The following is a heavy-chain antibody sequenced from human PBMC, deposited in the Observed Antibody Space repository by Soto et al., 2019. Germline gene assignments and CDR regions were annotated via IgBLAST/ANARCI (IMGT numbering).Heavy chain of an antibody. J-gene: IGHJ4*02. V-gene: IGHV4-59*01. CDR3: ARVSNYDYVWGSYQYFDY. D-gene: IGHD3-16*02. CDR2: IYYSGST. CDR1: GGSISSYY. Sequence: PSEPLSITCPVSGGSISSYYWSWIRQPPGKGLEWIGDIYYSGSTNYNPSLKSRVTISVDTSKNQFSLKLSSVTAADTAAYYCARVSNYDYVWGSYQYFDYWGQGTLVT.